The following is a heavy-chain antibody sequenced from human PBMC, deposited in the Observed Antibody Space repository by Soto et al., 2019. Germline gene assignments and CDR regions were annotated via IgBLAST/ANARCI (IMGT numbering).Heavy chain of an antibody. Sequence: EVQLLESGGGLVQPGGSLRLSCAASGFTFSSYAMSWVRQAPGKGLEWVSAISGSGGSTYYADSVKGRFTISRDNSKNTLYLQMNSLRAEDTAVYYCAKAQYYYDSSGPVFDYWGQGTLVTVSS. J-gene: IGHJ4*02. CDR2: ISGSGGST. D-gene: IGHD3-22*01. V-gene: IGHV3-23*01. CDR1: GFTFSSYA. CDR3: AKAQYYYDSSGPVFDY.